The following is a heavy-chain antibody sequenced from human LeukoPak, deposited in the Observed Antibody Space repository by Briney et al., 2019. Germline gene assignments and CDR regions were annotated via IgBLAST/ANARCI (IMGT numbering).Heavy chain of an antibody. CDR3: ARRGCTNGVCPGYIAS. D-gene: IGHD2-8*01. CDR2: IYPGDSDT. J-gene: IGHJ5*01. Sequence: HGESLEISCKGSGYSFTSYWIGWVRQMPGKGLEWMGIIYPGDSDTRYSPSFQGQVTISADKSISTAYLQWSSLKASDTAMYYCARRGCTNGVCPGYIASGGQGTLVTVSS. CDR1: GYSFTSYW. V-gene: IGHV5-51*01.